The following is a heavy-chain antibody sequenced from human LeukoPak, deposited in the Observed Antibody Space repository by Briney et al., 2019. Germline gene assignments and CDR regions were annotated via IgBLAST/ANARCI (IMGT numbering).Heavy chain of an antibody. V-gene: IGHV3-30*18. J-gene: IGHJ6*03. CDR2: ISYDGSNK. D-gene: IGHD3-3*01. CDR3: AKGAHSRGNDFWSGYWPSYYYYYYMDV. Sequence: PGGSLRLSCAASGFTFSSYGMHWVRQAPGKVLEWVAVISYDGSNKYYADSVKGRFTISRDNSKNTLYLQMNSLRAEDTAVYYCAKGAHSRGNDFWSGYWPSYYYYYYMDVWGKGTTVTVSS. CDR1: GFTFSSYG.